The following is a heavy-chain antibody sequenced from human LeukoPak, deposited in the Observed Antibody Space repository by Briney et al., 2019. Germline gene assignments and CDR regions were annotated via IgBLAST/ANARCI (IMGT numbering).Heavy chain of an antibody. CDR2: IYYSGST. CDR1: GGSISSYY. CDR3: AGSRGRYYFDY. D-gene: IGHD3-10*01. Sequence: SETLSLTCTVSGGSISSYYWSWIRQPPGKGLEWIGYIYYSGSTYYNPSLKSRVTISVDRSKNQFSLKLSSVTAADTAVYYCAGSRGRYYFDYWGQGTLVTVSS. V-gene: IGHV4-59*12. J-gene: IGHJ4*02.